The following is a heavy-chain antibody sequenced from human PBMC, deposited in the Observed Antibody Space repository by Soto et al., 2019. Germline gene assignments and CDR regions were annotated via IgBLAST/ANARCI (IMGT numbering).Heavy chain of an antibody. J-gene: IGHJ5*02. CDR2: IVVGSGNT. CDR3: AADRKGGRITMVRGPKGFDP. CDR1: GFTFTSSA. V-gene: IGHV1-58*01. Sequence: GASVKVSCKASGFTFTSSAVQWVRQARGQRLEWIGWIVVGSGNTNYAQKFQERVTITRDMSTSTAYMELSSLRSEDTAVYYCAADRKGGRITMVRGPKGFDPWGQGTLVTV. D-gene: IGHD3-10*01.